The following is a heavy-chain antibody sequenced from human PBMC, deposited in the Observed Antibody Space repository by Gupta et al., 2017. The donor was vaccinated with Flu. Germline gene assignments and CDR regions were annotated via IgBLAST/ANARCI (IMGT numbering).Heavy chain of an antibody. V-gene: IGHV3-23*01. CDR2: ISGSGGST. D-gene: IGHD6-13*01. CDR1: GFTFSSYA. J-gene: IGHJ4*02. CDR3: AKDGRAAAGHFDY. Sequence: EVQLLESGGGLVQPGGSLRLSCVASGFTFSSYAMRLVRQAPGKGLEWVSAISGSGGSTYYADSVKGRFTISRDNSKNTLYLQMNSLRAEETAVYYCAKDGRAAAGHFDYWGQGTLVTVSS.